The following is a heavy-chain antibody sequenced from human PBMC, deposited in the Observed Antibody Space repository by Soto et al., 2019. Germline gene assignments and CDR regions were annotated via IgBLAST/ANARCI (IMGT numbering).Heavy chain of an antibody. D-gene: IGHD2-21*02. V-gene: IGHV3-33*01. Sequence: QVQLVESGGGVVQPGRSLTLSCAASGFTFPRYGMHWVRQAPGKGLEWVAIIWFDGTTKYYGDSVKGRFTISRDNSKNTLYLHMDSLGAEETAVFYCGRVHGLGDSRGLYYFAHWGQGPLVPVSP. J-gene: IGHJ4*02. CDR2: IWFDGTTK. CDR3: GRVHGLGDSRGLYYFAH. CDR1: GFTFPRYG.